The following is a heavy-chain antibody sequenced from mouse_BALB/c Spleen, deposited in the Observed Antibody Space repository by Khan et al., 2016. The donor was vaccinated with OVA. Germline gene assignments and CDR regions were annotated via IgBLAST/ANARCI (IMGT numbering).Heavy chain of an antibody. D-gene: IGHD1-1*02. CDR2: INTYTGEP. J-gene: IGHJ1*01. Sequence: QIQLVQSGPEVKKPGETVKISCKASGYSFTNYGMNWVRQAPGKGLKWMGWINTYTGEPTYADDFKGRFAFSLETSASTAYLQLNNLKNEDTVTDLVASGGYWYFDIWGAGNTVTGSS. V-gene: IGHV9-3-1*01. CDR1: GYSFTNYG. CDR3: ASGGYWYFDI.